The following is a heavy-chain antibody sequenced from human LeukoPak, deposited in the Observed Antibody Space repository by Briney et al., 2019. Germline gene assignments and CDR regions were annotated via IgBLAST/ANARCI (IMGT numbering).Heavy chain of an antibody. J-gene: IGHJ4*02. CDR1: GFTFRSSA. Sequence: GGSLRLSCAASGFTFRSSAMSWVRQAPGKGLEWVSTVSGNGVNTYYADSVKGRFTIYRDNSKNTLYLQMNSLRAEDTAVYYCAKYHGRVGYWGQGTLVTVSS. CDR3: AKYHGRVGY. CDR2: VSGNGVNT. V-gene: IGHV3-23*01. D-gene: IGHD3-16*01.